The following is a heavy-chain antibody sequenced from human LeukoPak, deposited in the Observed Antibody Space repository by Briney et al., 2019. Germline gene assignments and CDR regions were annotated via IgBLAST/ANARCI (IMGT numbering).Heavy chain of an antibody. CDR3: AKDYCGGDCYSGWYFDL. Sequence: GRSLRLSCAASGFTFDDYAMHWVRQAPGKGLEWVSGISYNSDTIAYADSVKGRFTVSRDNAKNSLYLQMNSLRAEDTALYYCAKDYCGGDCYSGWYFDLWGRGTLVTVSS. J-gene: IGHJ2*01. D-gene: IGHD2-21*02. CDR1: GFTFDDYA. V-gene: IGHV3-9*01. CDR2: ISYNSDTI.